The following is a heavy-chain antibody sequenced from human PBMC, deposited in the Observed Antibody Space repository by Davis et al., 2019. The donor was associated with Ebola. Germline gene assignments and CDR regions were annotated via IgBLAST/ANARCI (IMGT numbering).Heavy chain of an antibody. D-gene: IGHD4/OR15-4a*01. CDR2: RYYNGNT. J-gene: IGHJ4*02. Sequence: PSETLSLTCTVSDDSISSHYLSWIRQPPGKGLEWIGYRYYNGNTNYNPSLKSRVTISMDTSRNQFSLNLRSLTAADTAVYYCARHVDDGDNYFDNWGQGTLVTVSS. CDR3: ARHVDDGDNYFDN. CDR1: DDSISSHY. V-gene: IGHV4-59*08.